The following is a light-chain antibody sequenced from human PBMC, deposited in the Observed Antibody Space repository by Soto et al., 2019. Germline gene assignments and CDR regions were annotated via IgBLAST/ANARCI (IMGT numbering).Light chain of an antibody. CDR2: VNSDGSH. Sequence: QLVLTQSPSASASLGASVKLTCTLSSGHSSYAIAWHQQQPEKGPRYLMKVNSDGSHNKGDGIPDRFSGSSSGAERYLTISSLQSEDEADYYCQTWGTGVQVFGRGTKLTVL. CDR3: QTWGTGVQV. V-gene: IGLV4-69*01. CDR1: SGHSSYA. J-gene: IGLJ2*01.